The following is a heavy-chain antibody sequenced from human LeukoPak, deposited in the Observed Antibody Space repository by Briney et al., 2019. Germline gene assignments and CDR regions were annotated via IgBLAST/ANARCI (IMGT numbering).Heavy chain of an antibody. CDR1: GYTFTSYD. D-gene: IGHD3-22*01. V-gene: IGHV1-8*01. CDR2: VNPNSGNT. J-gene: IGHJ4*02. CDR3: ARVVYDSSGSTLRDY. Sequence: EASVKVSCKASGYTFTSYDINWVRQATGQGLEWMRWVNPNSGNTGYAQKFQGRVTMTRNTSISTAYMELSSLRSEDTAVYYCARVVYDSSGSTLRDYWGQGTLVTVSS.